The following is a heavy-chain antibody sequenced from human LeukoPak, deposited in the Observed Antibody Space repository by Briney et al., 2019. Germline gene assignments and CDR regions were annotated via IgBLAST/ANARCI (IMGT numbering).Heavy chain of an antibody. CDR1: GFTFSSYG. CDR3: ARALRGSGSYYNGRINAFDI. J-gene: IGHJ3*02. Sequence: GGSLRLSCAASGFTFSSYGMSWVRQAPGKGLEWVSAISGSGGSTYYADSVKGRFTISRDNAKNTLYLQMNSLRAEDTAVYYCARALRGSGSYYNGRINAFDIWGQGTMVTVSS. V-gene: IGHV3-23*01. CDR2: ISGSGGST. D-gene: IGHD3-10*01.